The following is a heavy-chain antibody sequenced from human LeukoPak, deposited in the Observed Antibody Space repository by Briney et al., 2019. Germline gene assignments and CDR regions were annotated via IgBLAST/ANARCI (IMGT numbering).Heavy chain of an antibody. J-gene: IGHJ4*02. CDR3: ARDIRLRFLEWFAGSDY. CDR1: GYTFTSYG. Sequence: ASVNVSCKASGYTFTSYGISWVRQAPGQGLEWMGWISAYNGNTNYAQKLQGRVTMTTDTSTSTAYMELRSLRSDDTAVYYCARDIRLRFLEWFAGSDYWGQGTLVTVSS. CDR2: ISAYNGNT. V-gene: IGHV1-18*01. D-gene: IGHD3-3*01.